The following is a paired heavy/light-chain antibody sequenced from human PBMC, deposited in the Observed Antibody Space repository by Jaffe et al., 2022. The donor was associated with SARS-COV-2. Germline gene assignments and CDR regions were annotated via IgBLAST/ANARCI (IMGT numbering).Light chain of an antibody. CDR2: AAS. CDR1: QGISSW. J-gene: IGKJ4*01. CDR3: QQANSFPLT. Sequence: DIQMTQSPSSVSASVGDRVTITCRASQGISSWLTWYQQKPGKAPKLLIYAASSLQSGVPSRFSGSGSGTDFTLTISSLQPEDFATYYCQQANSFPLTFGGGTNVEIK. V-gene: IGKV1-12*01.
Heavy chain of an antibody. CDR1: GFSVSANY. Sequence: EVQLVESGGDLIQPGGSLRLSCAVSGFSVSANYMTWVRQAPGKGLECVSILYSSGSAYYADSVKGRFTISRDNSKNTLYLQMTSLRAEDTGVYYCASNWKLGAHYGMDVWGQGTTVTVSS. CDR2: LYSSGSA. D-gene: IGHD1-1*01. CDR3: ASNWKLGAHYGMDV. J-gene: IGHJ6*02. V-gene: IGHV3-53*01.